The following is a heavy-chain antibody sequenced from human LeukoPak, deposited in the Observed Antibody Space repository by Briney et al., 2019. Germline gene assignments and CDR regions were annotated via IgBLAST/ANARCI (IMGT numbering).Heavy chain of an antibody. V-gene: IGHV3-23*01. CDR1: RFTFSTYV. CDR3: AKVGDGGNHLSFFDY. CDR2: ISASGGSA. D-gene: IGHD1-14*01. J-gene: IGHJ4*02. Sequence: GGSLRLSCAASRFTFSTYVMSWVRQAPGKGLEWVSDISASGGSADYADSVKGRFTFSRDNSKSTLYLQMNSLRAEDTAVYHCAKVGDGGNHLSFFDYWGQGALVTVSS.